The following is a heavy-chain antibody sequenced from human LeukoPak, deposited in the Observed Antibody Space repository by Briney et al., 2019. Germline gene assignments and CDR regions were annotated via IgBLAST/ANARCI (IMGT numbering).Heavy chain of an antibody. CDR3: ARSREMATISGPPDY. D-gene: IGHD5-12*01. CDR1: GYTFTGYY. V-gene: IGHV1-2*02. Sequence: AASVKVSCKASGYTFTGYYMHWVRQAPGQGLEWMGWINPNSGGTNYAQKFQGRVTMTRDTSTSTVYMALSSLRSEDTAVYYCARSREMATISGPPDYWGQGTLVTVSS. J-gene: IGHJ4*02. CDR2: INPNSGGT.